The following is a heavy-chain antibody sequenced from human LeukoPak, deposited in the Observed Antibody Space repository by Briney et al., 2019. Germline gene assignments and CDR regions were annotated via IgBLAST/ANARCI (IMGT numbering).Heavy chain of an antibody. CDR3: ARLAHRSTYSSGWYGWEMDYYYYMDV. CDR1: GGFISGYL. J-gene: IGHJ6*03. D-gene: IGHD6-19*01. V-gene: IGHV4-59*01. CDR2: FYYSGST. Sequence: LESLVHPCTVKGGFISGYLWRWNPQSPGKGSGLNGDFYYSGSTNYRPSLKSRVTISVDTSKNQFSLKLRSVTAADTAVYYCARLAHRSTYSSGWYGWEMDYYYYMDVWGKGTTVTVSS.